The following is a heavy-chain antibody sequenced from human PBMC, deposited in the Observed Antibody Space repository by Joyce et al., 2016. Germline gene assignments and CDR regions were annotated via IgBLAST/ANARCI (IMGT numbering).Heavy chain of an antibody. CDR2: VIPMFNKV. J-gene: IGHJ4*02. D-gene: IGHD1-26*01. CDR1: GGSFRSNP. V-gene: IGHV1-69*19. Sequence: QVQLVQSGTEVKKPGSSVKVSCKASGGSFRSNPISWVRQAPGQGLEWMGGVIPMFNKVDYAQKFQGRVTISADSTTVYMELRSLTSDDTAVYFCARDQVGGTHLRGTFDYWGQGTMVIVSS. CDR3: ARDQVGGTHLRGTFDY.